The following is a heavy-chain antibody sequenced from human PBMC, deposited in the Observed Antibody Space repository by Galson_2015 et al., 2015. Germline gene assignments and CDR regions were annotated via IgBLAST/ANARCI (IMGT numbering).Heavy chain of an antibody. J-gene: IGHJ4*02. V-gene: IGHV4-34*01. Sequence: LSLTCAVYGGSFSGYYWSWIRQPPGKGLEWIGEINHSGSTNYNPSLKSRVTISVDTSKNQFSLKLSSVTAADTAVYYCARVGYGDNGGFDYWGQGTLVTVSS. CDR1: GGSFSGYY. CDR3: ARVGYGDNGGFDY. CDR2: INHSGST. D-gene: IGHD4-17*01.